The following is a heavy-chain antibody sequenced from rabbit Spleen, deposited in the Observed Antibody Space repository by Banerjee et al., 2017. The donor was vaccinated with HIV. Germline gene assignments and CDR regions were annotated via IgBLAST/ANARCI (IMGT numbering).Heavy chain of an antibody. D-gene: IGHD4-2*01. J-gene: IGHJ4*01. CDR3: ARGSYAGFHETLDL. Sequence: QEHLKESGGGLVQPGGSLKLSCKASGFTLSSSYYMCWVRQAPGKGLEWIGCIYTGGSGSTAYASWAKGRFTISKTSSTTVTLQLNSLTAADTATYFCARGSYAGFHETLDLWGPGTLVTVS. V-gene: IGHV1S45*01. CDR2: IYTGGSGST. CDR1: GFTLSSSYY.